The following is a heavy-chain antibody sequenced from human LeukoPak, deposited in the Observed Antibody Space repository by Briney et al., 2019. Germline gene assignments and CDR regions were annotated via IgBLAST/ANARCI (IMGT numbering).Heavy chain of an antibody. D-gene: IGHD3-22*01. CDR1: GFTFSSYS. J-gene: IGHJ4*02. Sequence: PGGSLRLSCAASGFTFSSYSMNWVRQAPGKGLEWVSSISSSSSYIYYADSVKGRFTISRDNAKNSLYLQMNSLRAEDTAVYYCARDPTNYYDSSGPSIDYWGQGTLVTVSS. CDR2: ISSSSSYI. V-gene: IGHV3-21*01. CDR3: ARDPTNYYDSSGPSIDY.